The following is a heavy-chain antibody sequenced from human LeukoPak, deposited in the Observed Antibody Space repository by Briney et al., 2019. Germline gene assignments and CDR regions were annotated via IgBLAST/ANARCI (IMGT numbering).Heavy chain of an antibody. CDR1: GYTFTGYY. Sequence: ASVKVSCKASGYTFTGYYMHWVRQAPGQGLEWMGRINPSSGATNYAQKFQGRVTITTDESTSTAYMELSSLRSEDTAVYYCARSPCSGGSCYDWYFDLWGRGTLVTVSS. D-gene: IGHD2-15*01. V-gene: IGHV1-2*02. J-gene: IGHJ2*01. CDR3: ARSPCSGGSCYDWYFDL. CDR2: INPSSGAT.